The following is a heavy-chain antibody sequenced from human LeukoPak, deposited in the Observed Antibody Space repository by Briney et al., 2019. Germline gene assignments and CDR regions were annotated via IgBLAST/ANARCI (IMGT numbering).Heavy chain of an antibody. CDR3: ASDPLGWFDP. J-gene: IGHJ5*02. V-gene: IGHV4-61*02. CDR2: IYTSGST. CDR1: GGSISSGSYY. Sequence: SETLSLTCTVSGGSISSGSYYWSWIRQPAGKGLEWIGRIYTSGSTNYNPPLKSRVTISVDTSKNQFSLKLSSVTAADTAVYYCASDPLGWFDPWGQGTLVTVSS.